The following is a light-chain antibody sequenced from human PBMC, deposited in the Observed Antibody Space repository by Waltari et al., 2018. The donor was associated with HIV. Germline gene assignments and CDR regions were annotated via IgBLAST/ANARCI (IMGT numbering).Light chain of an antibody. J-gene: IGKJ2*01. CDR2: AAS. CDR3: QQLNSYPRYT. Sequence: DPVSITCRASQGIGSYLAWYQQKPGKAPKLLIYAASTLQSGVPSRFSGSGSGTEFTLTISSLQPEDFATYYCQQLNSYPRYTFGQGTKLEIK. V-gene: IGKV1-9*01. CDR1: QGIGSY.